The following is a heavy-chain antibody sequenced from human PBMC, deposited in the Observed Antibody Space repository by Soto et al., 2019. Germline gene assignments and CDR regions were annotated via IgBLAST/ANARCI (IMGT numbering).Heavy chain of an antibody. D-gene: IGHD3-16*02. CDR3: ASNKVWGSYRHLNFDAFDI. J-gene: IGHJ3*02. V-gene: IGHV4-39*01. Sequence: SETLSLTCTVSGGSISSSSYYWGWIRQPPGKGLEWIGSIYYSGSTYYNPSLKSRVTISVDTSKNQFSLKLSSVTAADTAVYYCASNKVWGSYRHLNFDAFDIWGQGTMVTVSS. CDR2: IYYSGST. CDR1: GGSISSSSYY.